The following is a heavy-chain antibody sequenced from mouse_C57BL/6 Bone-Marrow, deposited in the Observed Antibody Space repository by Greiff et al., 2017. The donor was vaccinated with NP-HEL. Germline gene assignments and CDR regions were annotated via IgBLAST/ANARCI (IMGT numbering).Heavy chain of an antibody. CDR3: ARYDYYGSTWYFDV. J-gene: IGHJ1*03. D-gene: IGHD1-1*01. CDR1: GYTFTSYG. CDR2: IYPRSGNT. Sequence: QVQLQQSGAELARPGASVKLSCKASGYTFTSYGISWVKQRTGQGLEWIGEIYPRSGNTYYNEKFKGKATLTADKSSSPAYMELRSLTSEDSAVYFCARYDYYGSTWYFDVWGTGTTVTVSS. V-gene: IGHV1-81*01.